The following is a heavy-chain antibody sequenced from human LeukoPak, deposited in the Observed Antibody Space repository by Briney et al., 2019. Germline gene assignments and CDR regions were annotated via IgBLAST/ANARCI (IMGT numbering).Heavy chain of an antibody. Sequence: GGSLRLSCAASGFTFSSYSMNWVRQPPGKGLEWVSSISSSGSYIYYADSVKGRFSISRDSAKNSLYLQMNSLRAEDTAVYYCARGPQFCSGGSCYRYYFDYWGQGTLVTVSS. V-gene: IGHV3-21*01. CDR2: ISSSGSYI. CDR1: GFTFSSYS. J-gene: IGHJ4*02. D-gene: IGHD2-15*01. CDR3: ARGPQFCSGGSCYRYYFDY.